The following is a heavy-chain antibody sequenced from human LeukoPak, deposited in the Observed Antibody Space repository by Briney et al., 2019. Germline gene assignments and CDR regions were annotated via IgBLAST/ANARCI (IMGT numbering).Heavy chain of an antibody. Sequence: SETLSLTCAVYGGSFSGYYWSWIRQPPGKGLEWIGEINHSGSTNYNPSLKGRVTISVDTSKNQFSLKLSSVTAADTAVYYCARGLSSRAWFPIWGQGTMVTVSS. CDR3: ARGLSSRAWFPI. V-gene: IGHV4-34*01. D-gene: IGHD3-10*01. CDR1: GGSFSGYY. CDR2: INHSGST. J-gene: IGHJ3*02.